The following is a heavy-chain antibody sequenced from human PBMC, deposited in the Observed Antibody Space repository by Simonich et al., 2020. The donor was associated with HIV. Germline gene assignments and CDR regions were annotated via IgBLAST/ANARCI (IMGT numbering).Heavy chain of an antibody. Sequence: QVQLQESGPGLVKTSETLSLTCTVSGVSFSTYYWSWIRQPPGKGLEWIGYIYYSETTNYNPSLKGRVTKSGATSKKPFSRKLSSVTAAATAAYSWARQPRIAAAGRGWFDPCGQGTLVTVSS. D-gene: IGHD6-13*01. CDR3: ARQPRIAAAGRGWFDP. CDR2: IYYSETT. J-gene: IGHJ5*02. CDR1: GVSFSTYY. V-gene: IGHV4-59*08.